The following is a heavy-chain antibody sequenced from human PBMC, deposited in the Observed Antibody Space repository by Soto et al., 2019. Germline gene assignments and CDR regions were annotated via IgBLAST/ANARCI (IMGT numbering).Heavy chain of an antibody. CDR1: GFTFSSYW. D-gene: IGHD4-4*01. CDR2: IKQDGSEK. Sequence: VGSLRLSCAASGFTFSSYWMSWVRQAPGKGLEWVANIKQDGSEKYYVDSVKGRFTISRDNAKNSLYLQMNSLRAEDTAVYYCARERRGPYSNYYFDYWGQGTLVTVSS. V-gene: IGHV3-7*01. J-gene: IGHJ4*02. CDR3: ARERRGPYSNYYFDY.